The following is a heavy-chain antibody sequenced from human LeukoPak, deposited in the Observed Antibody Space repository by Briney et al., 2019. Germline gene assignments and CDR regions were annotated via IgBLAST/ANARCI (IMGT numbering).Heavy chain of an antibody. J-gene: IGHJ3*02. CDR3: ARGYCSSTSCYTSDDAFDI. CDR1: GFTFSSYS. D-gene: IGHD2-2*02. Sequence: GGSLRLSCAASGFTFSSYSMNWVRQAPGKGLEWVSSISSSSSYIYYADSVKGRFTISRDNAKNSLYLQMNSLRAEDTAVYYCARGYCSSTSCYTSDDAFDIWGQGTTVTVSS. V-gene: IGHV3-21*01. CDR2: ISSSSSYI.